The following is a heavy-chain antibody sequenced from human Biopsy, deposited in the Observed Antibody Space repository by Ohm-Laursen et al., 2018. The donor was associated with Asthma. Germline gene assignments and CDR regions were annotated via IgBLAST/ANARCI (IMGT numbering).Heavy chain of an antibody. V-gene: IGHV3-30*03. D-gene: IGHD6-19*01. J-gene: IGHJ4*02. CDR1: GFTFSSYG. Sequence: SLRLSCAASGFTFSSYGMHWVRQAPGKGLEWVAVISYDGSNKYYADSVKGRFTISRDNSKNTLYLQMSSLRAEDTAVYYCARESSVAGSSDFDYWGQGTLVTVSS. CDR2: ISYDGSNK. CDR3: ARESSVAGSSDFDY.